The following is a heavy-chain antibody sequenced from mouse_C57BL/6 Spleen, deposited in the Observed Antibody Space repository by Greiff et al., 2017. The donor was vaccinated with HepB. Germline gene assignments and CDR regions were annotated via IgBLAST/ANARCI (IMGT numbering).Heavy chain of an antibody. CDR3: AREGITTVVVTDWYFDV. Sequence: EVQLQESGPGLVKPSQSLSLTCSVTGYSITSGYYWNWIRQFPGNKLEWMGYISYDGSNNYNPSLKNRISITRDTSKNQFFLKLNSVTTEDTATYYCAREGITTVVVTDWYFDVWGTGTTVTVSS. J-gene: IGHJ1*03. CDR2: ISYDGSN. V-gene: IGHV3-6*01. D-gene: IGHD1-1*01. CDR1: GYSITSGYY.